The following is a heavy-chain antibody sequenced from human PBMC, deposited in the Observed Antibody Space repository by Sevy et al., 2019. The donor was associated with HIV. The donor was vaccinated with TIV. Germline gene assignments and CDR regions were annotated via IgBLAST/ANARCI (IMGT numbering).Heavy chain of an antibody. CDR2: ISGSGGST. D-gene: IGHD3-22*01. V-gene: IGHV3-23*01. J-gene: IGHJ3*02. Sequence: GGSLRLSCAASGFTFSSYAMSWVRQAPGKGLEWVSAISGSGGSTYYADSVKGRFTISRDNSKNTLYLQMNSLRAEDTGVYYCAKDVLYYYYDSSGYYLYAFDIWGQGTMVTVSS. CDR1: GFTFSSYA. CDR3: AKDVLYYYYDSSGYYLYAFDI.